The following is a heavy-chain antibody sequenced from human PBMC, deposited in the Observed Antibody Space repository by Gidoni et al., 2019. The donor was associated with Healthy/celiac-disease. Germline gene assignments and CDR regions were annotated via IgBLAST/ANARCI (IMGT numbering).Heavy chain of an antibody. CDR1: GYTFTSYD. V-gene: IGHV1-8*01. CDR3: ARAGSSITIFGVVIERRNYYYMDV. CDR2: MNPNSGNT. J-gene: IGHJ6*03. Sequence: QVQLVQSGAEVKKPGASVKVSCKASGYTFTSYDINWVRQATGQGLEWMGWMNPNSGNTGYAQKFQGRVTMTRNTSISTAYMELSSLRSEDTAVYYCARAGSSITIFGVVIERRNYYYMDVWGKGTTVTVSS. D-gene: IGHD3-3*01.